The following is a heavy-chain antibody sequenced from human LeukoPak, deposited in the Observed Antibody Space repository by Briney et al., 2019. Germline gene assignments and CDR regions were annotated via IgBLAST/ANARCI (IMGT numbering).Heavy chain of an antibody. CDR3: ARATGPPGGGMDV. CDR1: GFTFSSYA. V-gene: IGHV3-48*04. D-gene: IGHD1-14*01. CDR2: ISSSGSTI. Sequence: GGSLRLSCAASGFTFSSYAMNWVRQAPGKGLEWVSYISSSGSTIYYADSVKGRFTISRDNAKNSLYLQMNSLRAEDTAVYYCARATGPPGGGMDVWGQGTTVTVSS. J-gene: IGHJ6*02.